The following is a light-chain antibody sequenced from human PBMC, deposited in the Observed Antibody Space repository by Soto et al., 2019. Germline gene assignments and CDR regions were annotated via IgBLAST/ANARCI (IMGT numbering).Light chain of an antibody. CDR1: SSDVGSYNR. CDR3: NSYTISGTYV. CDR2: EVT. V-gene: IGLV2-18*02. Sequence: QSVLTQPPSVSVSPGQSVAISCTGDSSDVGSYNRVSWYQQSPGTAPKLIIYEVTTRSSGVPDRFSGSKSGNTASLTISGLQAEDEADYYCNSYTISGTYVFGTGTKVTVL. J-gene: IGLJ1*01.